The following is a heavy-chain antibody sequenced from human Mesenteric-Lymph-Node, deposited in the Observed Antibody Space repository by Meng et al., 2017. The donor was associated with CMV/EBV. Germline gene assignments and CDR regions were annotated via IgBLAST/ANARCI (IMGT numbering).Heavy chain of an antibody. J-gene: IGHJ4*02. CDR1: GFAFNNYA. Sequence: GGSLRLSCAASGFAFNNYAMGWVRQAPGKGLEWVSGISGIGGGTYYADSVKGRFTISRDSSKSSLYLQMNSLRAEDTAVYYCAKVNRDDIWSGYSIPDYWGQGTLVTVSS. V-gene: IGHV3-23*01. CDR3: AKVNRDDIWSGYSIPDY. CDR2: ISGIGGGT. D-gene: IGHD3-3*01.